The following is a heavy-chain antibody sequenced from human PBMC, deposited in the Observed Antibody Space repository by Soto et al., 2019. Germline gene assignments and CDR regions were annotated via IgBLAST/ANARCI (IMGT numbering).Heavy chain of an antibody. CDR2: IYYSGST. J-gene: IGHJ1*01. D-gene: IGHD2-15*01. Sequence: QVQLQESGPGLVEPSQTLSLTCTVSSGSISSGGNYWSWIRQHPGKGLEWIGYIYYSGSTHYNPSLKSRVTILVDTSKNQFSLKLSSVTAADTAVYYCASAFMRGYCSGGTCYRHFQHWGQGTLVTVSS. V-gene: IGHV4-31*03. CDR1: SGSISSGGNY. CDR3: ASAFMRGYCSGGTCYRHFQH.